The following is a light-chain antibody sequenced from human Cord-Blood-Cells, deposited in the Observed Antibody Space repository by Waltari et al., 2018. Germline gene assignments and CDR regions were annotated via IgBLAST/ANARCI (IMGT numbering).Light chain of an antibody. CDR3: QQSYSTLLT. J-gene: IGKJ4*01. CDR1: ESISSY. Sequence: DIQMTQSPSSLCASVGDRVTITCRASESISSYLIWYQQTPGKVPRLLIYAASSLTSVCPSRFSGSGSGTDFTLTISSLQPEDFATYYCQQSYSTLLTFGGGTKVEIK. CDR2: AAS. V-gene: IGKV1-39*01.